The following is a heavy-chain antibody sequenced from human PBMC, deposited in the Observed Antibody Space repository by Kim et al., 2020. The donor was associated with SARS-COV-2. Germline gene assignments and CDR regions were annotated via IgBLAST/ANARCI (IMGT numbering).Heavy chain of an antibody. D-gene: IGHD3-22*01. CDR2: ISYDGSNK. CDR3: APGRARYYYDSSGHLDWFVP. V-gene: IGHV3-30*03. CDR1: GFTFSSYG. Sequence: GGSLRLSCAASGFTFSSYGMHWVRQAPGKGLEWVAVISYDGSNKYYADSVKGRFTISRDNSKNTLYLQMNSLRAEYTAVYYCAPGRARYYYDSSGHLDWFVPCGEGTLLTVPS. J-gene: IGHJ5*02.